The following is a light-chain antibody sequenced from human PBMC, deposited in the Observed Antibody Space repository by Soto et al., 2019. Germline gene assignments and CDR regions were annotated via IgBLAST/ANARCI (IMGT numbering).Light chain of an antibody. J-gene: IGKJ5*01. CDR1: QSVSSN. Sequence: EIVMTQSPATLSVSPGERATLSCRASQSVSSNLAWYQQKPGQAPRLLIYGASTRATGIPARFSGSGSGTEFTLTISSLQSEDFAFYYCQQYNNWVPITFGQGTRLEIK. CDR2: GAS. V-gene: IGKV3-15*01. CDR3: QQYNNWVPIT.